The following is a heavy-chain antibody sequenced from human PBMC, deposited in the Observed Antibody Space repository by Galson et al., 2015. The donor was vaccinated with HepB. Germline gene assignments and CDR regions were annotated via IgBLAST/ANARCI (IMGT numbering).Heavy chain of an antibody. CDR3: ARGDSSGYYFYFDY. V-gene: IGHV3-30*04. CDR1: GFTFSSYA. D-gene: IGHD3-22*01. CDR2: ISYDGSNK. J-gene: IGHJ4*02. Sequence: SLRLSCAASGFTFSSYAMHRVRQAPGKGLEWVAVISYDGSNKYYADSVKGRFTISRDNSKNTLYLQMNSLRAEDTAVYYCARGDSSGYYFYFDYWGQVTLVTVSS.